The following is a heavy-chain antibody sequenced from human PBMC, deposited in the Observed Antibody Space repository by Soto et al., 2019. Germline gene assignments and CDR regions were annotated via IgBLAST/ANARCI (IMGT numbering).Heavy chain of an antibody. D-gene: IGHD3-3*01. CDR2: IIPLFDSA. J-gene: IGHJ4*02. CDR1: GDTLSNQA. CDR3: AASTFHSGVSGYFHLDH. Sequence: QVHLVQSGTEVKKPGSSGKVSCKTSGDTLSNQAISWVRQAPGQGLEWMGGIIPLFDSASYAQRSHDRVTITADKFTNTVYMELRSLTSEDTAVYYCAASTFHSGVSGYFHLDHWGQGTLVTVSS. V-gene: IGHV1-69*06.